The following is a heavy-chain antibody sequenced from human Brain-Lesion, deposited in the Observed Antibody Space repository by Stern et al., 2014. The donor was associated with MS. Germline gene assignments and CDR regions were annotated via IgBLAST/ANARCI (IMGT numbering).Heavy chain of an antibody. CDR1: GGSISSGGYY. CDR2: IFNSGST. J-gene: IGHJ6*02. Sequence: VQLVESGPGLVKPSQTLSLSCTVSGGSISSGGYYWSWIRQPPGKGLEWIGRIFNSGSTSYNPSLKSRVTISIDTSKTQFSLRLNSMTAADTAVYYCARGRVVPGFQYYATDVWGQGTTVIVSS. D-gene: IGHD2-2*01. V-gene: IGHV4-61*02. CDR3: ARGRVVPGFQYYATDV.